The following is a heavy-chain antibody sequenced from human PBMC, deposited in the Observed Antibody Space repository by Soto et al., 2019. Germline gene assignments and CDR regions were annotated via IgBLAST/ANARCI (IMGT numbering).Heavy chain of an antibody. Sequence: QVQLVQSGAEVKKPGSSVKVSCKASGGTFSSYAISWVRQAPGQGLVWMGGIIPIFGTANYAQKFQGRVTITADESTSTAYMELSSLRSEDTAVYYCARHVDTAMVKGWWFDPWGQGTLVTVSS. J-gene: IGHJ5*02. D-gene: IGHD5-18*01. CDR2: IIPIFGTA. CDR3: ARHVDTAMVKGWWFDP. V-gene: IGHV1-69*01. CDR1: GGTFSSYA.